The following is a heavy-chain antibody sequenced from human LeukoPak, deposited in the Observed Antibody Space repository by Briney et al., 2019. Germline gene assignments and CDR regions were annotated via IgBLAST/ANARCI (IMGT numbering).Heavy chain of an antibody. V-gene: IGHV2-5*01. D-gene: IGHD1-1*01. Sequence: SGPTLVKPTQTLTLTCTFSGFSLYRSGVGVGWIRQPPGKALEWLALIYWNDDRHYSPSLKSRLTITKDASKNQVVLTLTNVDPADTATYFCANSYLYNLKYNHFDPWGQGTLVTVSS. CDR2: IYWNDDR. CDR3: ANSYLYNLKYNHFDP. CDR1: GFSLYRSGVG. J-gene: IGHJ5*02.